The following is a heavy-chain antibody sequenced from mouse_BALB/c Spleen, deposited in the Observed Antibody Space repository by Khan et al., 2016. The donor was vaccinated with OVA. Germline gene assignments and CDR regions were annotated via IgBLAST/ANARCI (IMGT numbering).Heavy chain of an antibody. D-gene: IGHD2-10*01. J-gene: IGHJ4*01. Sequence: QIQLVQSGPELKKPGETVKISYKASGYTFTNYGMNWVKQSPGKALKWMGWINTYTGEPTYADDFKGRFAFSLETSASTAYLQINNLKNEDTATYFCARPPYFSYTLDHGGQGTSVTVSS. CDR1: GYTFTNYG. CDR3: ARPPYFSYTLDH. V-gene: IGHV9-3-1*01. CDR2: INTYTGEP.